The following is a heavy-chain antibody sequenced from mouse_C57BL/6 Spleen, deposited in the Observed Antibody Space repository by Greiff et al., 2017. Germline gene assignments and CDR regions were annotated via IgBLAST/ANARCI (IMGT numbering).Heavy chain of an antibody. CDR2: IYPGDGDT. J-gene: IGHJ1*03. CDR3: ARRKIALGGSSWYFDV. D-gene: IGHD1-1*02. Sequence: QVQLQQSGAELVKPGASVKISCKASGYAFSSYWMNWVKQRPGKGLEWIGQIYPGDGDTNYNGKFKGKATLTADKSSSTAYMQLSSLTSEDSAIYFCARRKIALGGSSWYFDVWGTGTTVTVSS. CDR1: GYAFSSYW. V-gene: IGHV1-80*01.